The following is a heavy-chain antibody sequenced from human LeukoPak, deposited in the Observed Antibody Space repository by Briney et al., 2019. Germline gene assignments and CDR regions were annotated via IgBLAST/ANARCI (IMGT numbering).Heavy chain of an antibody. D-gene: IGHD3-10*01. CDR3: ARDPFPSYGSGSYFDY. CDR2: ISYDGSNK. Sequence: GGSLRLSCAASGFTFSSYAMHWVRQAPGKGLEWVAVISYDGSNKYYADSVKGRFAISRDNSKNTLYLQMNSLRAEDTAVYYCARDPFPSYGSGSYFDYWGQGTLVTVSS. V-gene: IGHV3-30*09. CDR1: GFTFSSYA. J-gene: IGHJ4*02.